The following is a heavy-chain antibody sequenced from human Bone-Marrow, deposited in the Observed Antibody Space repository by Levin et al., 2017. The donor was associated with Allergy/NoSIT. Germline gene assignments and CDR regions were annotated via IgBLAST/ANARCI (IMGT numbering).Heavy chain of an antibody. CDR2: FDPEDGEI. V-gene: IGHV1-24*01. Sequence: ASVKVSCRVSRYTLSELFIHWVRQAPGKGLEWMGGFDPEDGEILYAQKFQARVTLTEDTSTDTAYLQLSSLRYEDTAVYFCATVHDYYSPFFEYWGQGTLVTVSS. J-gene: IGHJ4*02. D-gene: IGHD2-21*02. CDR3: ATVHDYYSPFFEY. CDR1: RYTLSELF.